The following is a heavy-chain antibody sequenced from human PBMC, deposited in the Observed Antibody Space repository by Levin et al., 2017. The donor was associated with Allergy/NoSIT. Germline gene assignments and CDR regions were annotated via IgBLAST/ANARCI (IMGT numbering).Heavy chain of an antibody. J-gene: IGHJ5*02. CDR2: IHHTEIT. CDR3: ARRKFGDWWFDP. D-gene: IGHD3-10*01. V-gene: IGHV4-4*02. Sequence: SETLSLTCGVSGGSINDNIWWTWVRQSPGKGLEWVGDIHHTEITSYNPSLESRVTISLDKSRNDFSLRLTSLTAADTAVYYCARRKFGDWWFDPWGRGTLVTVSS. CDR1: GGSINDNIW.